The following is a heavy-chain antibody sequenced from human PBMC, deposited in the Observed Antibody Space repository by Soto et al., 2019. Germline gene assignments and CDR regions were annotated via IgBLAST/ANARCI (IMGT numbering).Heavy chain of an antibody. CDR1: GGSISSSSYY. J-gene: IGHJ6*02. CDR3: AGIEDYNSSARPLGDV. V-gene: IGHV4-39*01. CDR2: IYYSGST. D-gene: IGHD1-1*01. Sequence: PSETLSLTCTVSGGSISSSSYYWGWIRQPPGKGLEWIGSIYYSGSTYYNPSLKSRVTISVDTSKNQFSLKLSSVTAADTAVYYSAGIEDYNSSARPLGDVRAQRTTVTGSS.